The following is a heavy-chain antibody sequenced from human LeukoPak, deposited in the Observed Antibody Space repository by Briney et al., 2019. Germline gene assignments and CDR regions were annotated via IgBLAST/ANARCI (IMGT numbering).Heavy chain of an antibody. D-gene: IGHD3-9*01. CDR1: GFTFSSYW. Sequence: GGSLRLSCAASGFTFSSYWMSWVRQAPGKGLEWVANIKQDGSGKYYVDSVKGRFTISRDNAKNSLYLQMNSLRAEDTAVYYCARDYYDILTGHGSFDYWGQGTLVTVSS. J-gene: IGHJ4*02. CDR3: ARDYYDILTGHGSFDY. CDR2: IKQDGSGK. V-gene: IGHV3-7*01.